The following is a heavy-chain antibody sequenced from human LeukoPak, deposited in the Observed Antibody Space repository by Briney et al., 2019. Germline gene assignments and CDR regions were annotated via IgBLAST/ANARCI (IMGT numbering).Heavy chain of an antibody. J-gene: IGHJ4*02. CDR2: IKQDGSEI. V-gene: IGHV3-7*01. CDR3: ASGTLLQHRKTVFSAFDY. CDR1: GFMFSKSW. D-gene: IGHD3-22*01. Sequence: GGSLRLSCATSGFMFSKSWMTWVRQAPGKGLEWVANIKQDGSEIYYVDSVKGRFTISRDNAKNSLYLQMNSLRAEDTAVYFCASGTLLQHRKTVFSAFDYWGQGTLVTVSS.